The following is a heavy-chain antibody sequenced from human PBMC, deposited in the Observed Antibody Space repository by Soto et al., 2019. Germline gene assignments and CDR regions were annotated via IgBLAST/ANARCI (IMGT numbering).Heavy chain of an antibody. CDR2: TYYSGST. V-gene: IGHV4-61*01. Sequence: PSETLSLTCTVSGGSVSSGSYYWSWIRQPPGKGLEWIGYTYYSGSTNYNPSLKSRVTISVDTSKNQFSLKLSSVTAADTAVYYCARRYRGEVDDAFDIWGQGTMVTVSS. CDR1: GGSVSSGSYY. CDR3: ARRYRGEVDDAFDI. J-gene: IGHJ3*02. D-gene: IGHD3-10*01.